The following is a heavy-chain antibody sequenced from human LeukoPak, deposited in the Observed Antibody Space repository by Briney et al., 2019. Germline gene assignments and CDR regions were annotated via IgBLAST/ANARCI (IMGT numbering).Heavy chain of an antibody. J-gene: IGHJ6*03. CDR3: AKDGSVGDYYGSGSYYYMDV. D-gene: IGHD3-10*01. CDR2: IYSDNT. V-gene: IGHV3-53*01. Sequence: PGGSLRLSCTVSGFTVSSNSMSWVRQAPGKGLEWVSFIYSDNTHYSDSVKGRFTISRDNSKNTLYLQMNSLRAEDTAVYYCAKDGSVGDYYGSGSYYYMDVWGKGTTVTISS. CDR1: GFTVSSNS.